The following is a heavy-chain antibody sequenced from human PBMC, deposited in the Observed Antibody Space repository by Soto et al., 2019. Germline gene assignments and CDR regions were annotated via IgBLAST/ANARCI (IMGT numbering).Heavy chain of an antibody. Sequence: QVQLQESGPGLVKPSQTLSLTCTVSGGSISRDDYYWSWIRQPRGKGLEWIGYIYYSGKTSYNPSLKSRLTISLDTSKNQFSLKLSSVSAADTAVYYCARDRSNSPDYFDYWGQGTLVTVSS. J-gene: IGHJ4*02. CDR2: IYYSGKT. V-gene: IGHV4-30-4*01. CDR3: ARDRSNSPDYFDY. CDR1: GGSISRDDYY. D-gene: IGHD6-6*01.